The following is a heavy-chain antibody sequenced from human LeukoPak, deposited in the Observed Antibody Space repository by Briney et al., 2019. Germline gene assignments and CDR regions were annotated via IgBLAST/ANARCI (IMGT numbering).Heavy chain of an antibody. CDR1: GDSISSSSYY. D-gene: IGHD6-13*01. V-gene: IGHV4-39*01. J-gene: IGHJ4*02. Sequence: AETLSLTCTVSGDSISSSSYYWGRIRQPPAEGLVWNGSIYSSGSTYYNPSLKSRVTISVDTSKNQFSLILSSVTAADTAVYYCARLPYSSSWYGIYYFDYWGQGTLVTVSS. CDR2: IYSSGST. CDR3: ARLPYSSSWYGIYYFDY.